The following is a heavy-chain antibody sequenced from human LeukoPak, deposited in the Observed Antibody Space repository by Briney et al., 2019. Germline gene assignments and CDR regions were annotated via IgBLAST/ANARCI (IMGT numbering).Heavy chain of an antibody. D-gene: IGHD4-17*01. CDR2: IYYSGST. J-gene: IGHJ5*02. CDR3: ARVTMGQDYAVEWFDP. V-gene: IGHV4-31*03. Sequence: SETLSLTCTVSGGSISSGGYYWSWIRQHPGKGLEWIGYIYYSGSTYYNPSLKSRVTISVDTSKNQFSLKLGSVTAADTAVYYCARVTMGQDYAVEWFDPWGQGTLVTVSS. CDR1: GGSISSGGYY.